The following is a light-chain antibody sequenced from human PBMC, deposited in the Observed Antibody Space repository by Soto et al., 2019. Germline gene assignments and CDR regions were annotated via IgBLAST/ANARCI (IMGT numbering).Light chain of an antibody. Sequence: ETVLTQSPGTVSLYPGERATLSCTTSQSVRSNYLAWYQQKPGQAPRLVVYGVFNRATGIPDRFSGSGSGTDFTLTISGLEPEDSAVYYCQHYDGSPWTFSQGTKLES. CDR3: QHYDGSPWT. J-gene: IGKJ2*01. V-gene: IGKV3-20*01. CDR2: GVF. CDR1: QSVRSNY.